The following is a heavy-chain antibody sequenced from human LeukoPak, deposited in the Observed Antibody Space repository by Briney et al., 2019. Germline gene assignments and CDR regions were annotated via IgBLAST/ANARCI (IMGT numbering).Heavy chain of an antibody. CDR3: ARITDLSVATDY. V-gene: IGHV4-38-2*02. Sequence: SETLSLTRSVSGYSINSGYYWGWIRPPPGKGLEWIGSIWHTGSTYYNPSLKSRVTISVDTSKNQFSLKLTSVTAADTAVYYCARITDLSVATDYWGQGTLVTVSS. CDR1: GYSINSGYY. D-gene: IGHD6-19*01. CDR2: IWHTGST. J-gene: IGHJ4*02.